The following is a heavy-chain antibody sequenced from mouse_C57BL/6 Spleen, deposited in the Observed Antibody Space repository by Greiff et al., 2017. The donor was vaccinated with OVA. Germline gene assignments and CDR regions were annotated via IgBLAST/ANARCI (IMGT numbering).Heavy chain of an antibody. D-gene: IGHD1-1*01. Sequence: EVQLVESGPELVKPGASVKISCKASGYSFTGYYMNWVKQSPEKSLEWIGEINPSTGGTTYNQKFKAKATLTVDESSSAAYMQLKSLTSEDSAVYDCARRGYYGSSWYFDVWGTGTTVTVSS. V-gene: IGHV1-42*01. CDR2: INPSTGGT. CDR1: GYSFTGYY. CDR3: ARRGYYGSSWYFDV. J-gene: IGHJ1*03.